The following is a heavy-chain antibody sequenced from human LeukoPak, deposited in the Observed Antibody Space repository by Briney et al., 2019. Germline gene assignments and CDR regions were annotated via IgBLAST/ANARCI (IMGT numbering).Heavy chain of an antibody. CDR1: GGSISSYY. V-gene: IGHV3-23*01. D-gene: IGHD3-22*01. Sequence: ETLSLTCTVSGGSISSYYWSWIRQPPGKGLEWVSAISGSGGSTYYADSVKGRFTISRDNSKNTLYLQMNSLRAEDTAVYYCAKDPSYYDSSGYYGPYYWGQGTLVTVSS. CDR3: AKDPSYYDSSGYYGPYY. J-gene: IGHJ4*02. CDR2: ISGSGGST.